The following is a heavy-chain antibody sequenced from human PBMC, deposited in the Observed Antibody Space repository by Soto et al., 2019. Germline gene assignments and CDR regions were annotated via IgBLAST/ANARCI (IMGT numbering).Heavy chain of an antibody. CDR1: GFTFSSYS. J-gene: IGHJ5*02. CDR3: ARDVGSGSFPSWFDP. D-gene: IGHD6-19*01. Sequence: PGGSLRLSCAASGFTFSSYSMNWVRQAPGKGLEWVSYISSSSSTIYYADSVKGRFTISRDNAKNSLYLQMNSLRDEDTAVYYCARDVGSGSFPSWFDPWGQGTLVTVSS. CDR2: ISSSSSTI. V-gene: IGHV3-48*02.